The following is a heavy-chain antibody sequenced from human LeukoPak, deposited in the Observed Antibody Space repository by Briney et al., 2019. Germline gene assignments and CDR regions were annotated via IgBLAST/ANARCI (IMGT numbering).Heavy chain of an antibody. D-gene: IGHD3-9*01. CDR2: ITSSSNTI. J-gene: IGHJ4*02. Sequence: GGSLRLSCAASGFTFSSYEMNWVRQAPGKGLEWVSYITSSSNTIYYADSVKGRFTISRDNSKNTLYLQMSSLRAEDTAVYYCAKEGGYFDWPFTFDYWGQGTLVTVSS. CDR1: GFTFSSYE. V-gene: IGHV3-48*03. CDR3: AKEGGYFDWPFTFDY.